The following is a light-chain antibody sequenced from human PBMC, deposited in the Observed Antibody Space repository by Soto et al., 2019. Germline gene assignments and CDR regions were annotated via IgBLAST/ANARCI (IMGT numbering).Light chain of an antibody. CDR1: SSDIGVCNS. CDR3: RSCVSGGTYV. CDR2: GVS. V-gene: IGLV2-14*01. J-gene: IGLJ1*01. Sequence: SVLRLPASVSGSIGQSINISCTGNSSDIGVCNSVSWYQYQPGKVPRLLIFGVSDRPSGVSNRFSGSKSGNTASLTISGLQAEDEADYFCRSCVSGGTYVFGTGTKVTGL.